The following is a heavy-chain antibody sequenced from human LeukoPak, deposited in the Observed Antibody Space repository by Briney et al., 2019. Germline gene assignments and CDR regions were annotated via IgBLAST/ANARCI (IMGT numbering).Heavy chain of an antibody. Sequence: PSETLSLTCAVYGGSFSGYYWSWIRQPPGKGLEWIGEINHSGSTNYYPSLNSRATISVATTNNQYSLKLSPRTAADTAVYYCARQSFVRPPRRAFDIWGQGTMVTVSS. CDR3: ARQSFVRPPRRAFDI. CDR2: INHSGST. CDR1: GGSFSGYY. V-gene: IGHV4-34*01. J-gene: IGHJ3*02.